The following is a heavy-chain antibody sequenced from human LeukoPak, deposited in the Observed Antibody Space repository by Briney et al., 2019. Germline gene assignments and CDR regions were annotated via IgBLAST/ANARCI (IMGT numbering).Heavy chain of an antibody. CDR3: ARQPEILLWFGELNWFDP. CDR2: IYYSGST. Sequence: PSETLSLTCTVSGGSISSSSYYWGCIRQPPGKGLEWIGSIYYSGSTYYNPSLKSRVTISVDTSKNQFSLKLSSVTAADTAVYYCARQPEILLWFGELNWFDPWGQGTLVTVSS. D-gene: IGHD3-10*01. V-gene: IGHV4-39*01. CDR1: GGSISSSSYY. J-gene: IGHJ5*02.